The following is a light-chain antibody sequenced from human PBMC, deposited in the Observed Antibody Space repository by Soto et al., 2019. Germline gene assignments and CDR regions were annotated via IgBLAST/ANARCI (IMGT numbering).Light chain of an antibody. CDR1: SSDVGDYNY. J-gene: IGLJ1*01. CDR3: SSYTSSSTLYV. CDR2: DVS. Sequence: QSALTQPASVSGSPGQSITISCTGTSSDVGDYNYVSWYQQHPGKVPKLMIYDVSNRPSGVSNRFSGSKSGNTASLTISGLQAEDEADYYCSSYTSSSTLYVFGPGTKLTVL. V-gene: IGLV2-14*01.